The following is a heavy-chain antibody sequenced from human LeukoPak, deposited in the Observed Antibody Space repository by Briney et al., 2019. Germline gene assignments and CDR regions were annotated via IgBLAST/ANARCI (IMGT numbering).Heavy chain of an antibody. CDR1: GFTFSNYA. J-gene: IGHJ4*02. D-gene: IGHD1-26*01. V-gene: IGHV3-23*01. Sequence: GGSLRLSCTASGFTFSNYAMTWVRQAPGKGLEWLSVISGSGGSTYHADSVKGRFTISRDNAKNALYLQMNTLRAEDTAVYFCARERYSGTYRGAIDYWGQGTLVTVSS. CDR3: ARERYSGTYRGAIDY. CDR2: ISGSGGST.